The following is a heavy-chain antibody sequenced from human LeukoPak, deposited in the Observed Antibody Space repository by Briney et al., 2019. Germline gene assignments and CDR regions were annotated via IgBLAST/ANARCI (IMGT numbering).Heavy chain of an antibody. CDR1: GFTFDDYA. D-gene: IGHD3-3*01. CDR2: ISWNSGSI. J-gene: IGHJ4*02. Sequence: SLRLSCAASGFTFDDYAMHWVRQAPGKGLEWVSGISWNSGSIGYADSVKGRFTISRDNAKNSLYLQMNSLRAEDTALYYCAKGAWSGYYSNFDYWGQGTLVTVSS. CDR3: AKGAWSGYYSNFDY. V-gene: IGHV3-9*01.